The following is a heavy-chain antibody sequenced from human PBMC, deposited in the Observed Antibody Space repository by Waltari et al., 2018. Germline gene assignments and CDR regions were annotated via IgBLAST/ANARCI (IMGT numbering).Heavy chain of an antibody. V-gene: IGHV1-69*04. CDR3: AREDRDGYDYLFDY. D-gene: IGHD3-22*01. J-gene: IGHJ4*02. CDR1: GGTFSSSD. Sequence: QVQRVEPGAEVNKTRSSVKVSCKASGGTFSSSDTRRVRQAPGQGLEWMGGIIPILGIANYAQKFQGRVTITADEATSTAYMELSSLRSEDTAVYYCAREDRDGYDYLFDYWGQGTLVTVSS. CDR2: IIPILGIA.